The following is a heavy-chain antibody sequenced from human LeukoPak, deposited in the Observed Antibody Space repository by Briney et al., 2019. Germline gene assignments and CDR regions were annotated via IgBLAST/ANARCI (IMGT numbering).Heavy chain of an antibody. Sequence: GASVKVSCKASGYTFTGYYMHWVRQAPGQGLEWMGRINPNSGGTNYAQKLQGRVTMTTDTSTSTAYMELRSLRSDDTAVYYCAREPAYYDSSGYPPDAPDYWGQGTLVTVSS. CDR1: GYTFTGYY. CDR3: AREPAYYDSSGYPPDAPDY. J-gene: IGHJ4*02. D-gene: IGHD3-22*01. V-gene: IGHV1-2*06. CDR2: INPNSGGT.